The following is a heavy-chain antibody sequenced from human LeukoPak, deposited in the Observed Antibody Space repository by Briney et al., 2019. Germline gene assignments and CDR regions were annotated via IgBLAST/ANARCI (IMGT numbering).Heavy chain of an antibody. D-gene: IGHD5-24*01. CDR2: IHPSGST. Sequence: SETLSLTCAVYGGSFSGRYWSWTRQPPGKGLEWIGEIHPSGSTSYNPSLKSRVTISVDTSKNQLSLKLSSVTAADTAVYFCARGGDAHKGGNYWGQGTLVTVS. V-gene: IGHV4-34*01. CDR1: GGSFSGRY. J-gene: IGHJ4*02. CDR3: ARGGDAHKGGNY.